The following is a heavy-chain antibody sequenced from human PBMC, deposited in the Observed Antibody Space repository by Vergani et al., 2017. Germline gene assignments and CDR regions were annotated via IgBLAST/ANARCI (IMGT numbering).Heavy chain of an antibody. J-gene: IGHJ4*02. CDR3: AKGTLMFPSGLDF. Sequence: EVQLLESGGGLVQPGGSLRLSCAASGFTFSSYAMSWVRQAPGKGLEWVSAISGSGRSTYYADSVKGRFTISRDNSKTTLYLHMNSLRAEDTAVYYCAKGTLMFPSGLDFWGQGTLVTVSS. CDR2: ISGSGRST. V-gene: IGHV3-23*01. D-gene: IGHD3-10*02. CDR1: GFTFSSYA.